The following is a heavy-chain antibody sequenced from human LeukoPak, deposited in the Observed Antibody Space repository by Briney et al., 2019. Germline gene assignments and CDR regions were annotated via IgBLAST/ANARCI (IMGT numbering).Heavy chain of an antibody. V-gene: IGHV1-18*01. CDR1: GYTFTSYG. CDR3: ARDRRYSSSWYVRLYSYYKGMDV. CDR2: ISAYNGNT. D-gene: IGHD6-13*01. Sequence: ASVKVSCKASGYTFTSYGISWVRQAPGQGLEWMGWISAYNGNTNYAQKLQGRVTMTTDTSTSTAYMELRSLRSDDTAVYYCARDRRYSSSWYVRLYSYYKGMDVWGQGTTVTVSS. J-gene: IGHJ6*02.